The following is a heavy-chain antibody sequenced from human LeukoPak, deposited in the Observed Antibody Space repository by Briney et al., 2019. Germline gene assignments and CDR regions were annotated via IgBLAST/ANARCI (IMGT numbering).Heavy chain of an antibody. CDR3: ARLVVEMATKGRFDY. J-gene: IGHJ4*02. D-gene: IGHD5-24*01. CDR1: GDSISNIGYY. CDR2: IHYSGST. V-gene: IGHV4-39*07. Sequence: KSSETLSLTCSVSGDSISNIGYYWGCIRQPPGKGLEWIGNIHYSGSTYYNPSLKSRVTISVDTSKNQFSLRLSSVTAADTAVYYCARLVVEMATKGRFDYWGQGTLVTVAS.